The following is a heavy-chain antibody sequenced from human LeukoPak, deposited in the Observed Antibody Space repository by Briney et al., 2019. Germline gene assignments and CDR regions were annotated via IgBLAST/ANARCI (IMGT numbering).Heavy chain of an antibody. CDR2: INAGNGNT. Sequence: ASVKVSCKASGSTFTSYAMHWVRQAPGQRLEWMGWINAGNGNTKYSQKFQGRVTITRDTSASTAYMELSSLRSEDTAVYYCARADFNIAVAVFDPWGQGTLVTVSS. D-gene: IGHD6-19*01. V-gene: IGHV1-3*01. CDR1: GSTFTSYA. J-gene: IGHJ5*02. CDR3: ARADFNIAVAVFDP.